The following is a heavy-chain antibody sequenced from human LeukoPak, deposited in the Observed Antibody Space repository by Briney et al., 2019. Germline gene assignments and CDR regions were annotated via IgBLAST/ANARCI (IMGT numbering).Heavy chain of an antibody. Sequence: ASVKVSCKASGYTFTSYDINWVRQAPGQGLEWMRWMNPNSGNTGYAQKFQGRVTMTRNTSISTAYMELSSLRSEDTAVYYCARVYSFPDSYWNYSPFDYWGPGTLVTVSS. D-gene: IGHD1-7*01. V-gene: IGHV1-8*01. CDR2: MNPNSGNT. J-gene: IGHJ4*02. CDR3: ARVYSFPDSYWNYSPFDY. CDR1: GYTFTSYD.